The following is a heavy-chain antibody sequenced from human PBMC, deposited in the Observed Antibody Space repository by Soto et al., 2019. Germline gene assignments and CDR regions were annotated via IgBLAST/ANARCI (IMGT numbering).Heavy chain of an antibody. CDR3: ARTGSGGPFDY. D-gene: IGHD3-10*01. V-gene: IGHV1-2*04. CDR1: LYTFTGYY. CDR2: INPNSGGT. Sequence: GASVNGSCKSALYTFTGYYMHLVRQARGQGLEWMGWINPNSGGTNYAQKFQGWVTMTRDTSISTAYMELSRLRSDDTAVYYCARTGSGGPFDYWGQGTLVTSPQ. J-gene: IGHJ4*02.